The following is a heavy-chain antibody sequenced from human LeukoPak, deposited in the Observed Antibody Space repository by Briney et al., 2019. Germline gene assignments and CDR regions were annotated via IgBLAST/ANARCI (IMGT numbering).Heavy chain of an antibody. CDR1: GGSISSYY. Sequence: PSETLSLTCTVSGGSISSYYWSWIRQPPGKGLEWIGYIYYSGSTNYNPSLKSRVTISVDTSKNQFSLKLSSVTAADTAVYYCARGGGEGLYWGQGTLVTVSS. CDR2: IYYSGST. CDR3: ARGGGEGLY. D-gene: IGHD2-21*01. V-gene: IGHV4-59*01. J-gene: IGHJ4*02.